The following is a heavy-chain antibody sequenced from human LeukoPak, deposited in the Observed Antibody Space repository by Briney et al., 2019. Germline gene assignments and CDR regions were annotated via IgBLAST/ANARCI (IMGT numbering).Heavy chain of an antibody. J-gene: IGHJ4*02. CDR1: GFTFISYT. D-gene: IGHD5-18*01. Sequence: GGSLRLSCAASGFTFISYTINWLRQAPGKGVEGVSSISSSGSYIYHADSVMGRFTICRDNAKNSLYLQMNSLTAEDTAVYYWARAEYTYGPRGFDFWGQGTLVTVS. V-gene: IGHV3-21*01. CDR2: ISSSGSYI. CDR3: ARAEYTYGPRGFDF.